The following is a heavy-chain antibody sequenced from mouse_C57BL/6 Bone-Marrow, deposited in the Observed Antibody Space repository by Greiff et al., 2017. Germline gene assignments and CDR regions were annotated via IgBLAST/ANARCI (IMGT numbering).Heavy chain of an antibody. Sequence: QVQLKQSGAELVKPGASVKLSCKASGYTFTSYWMHWVKQRPGQGLEWIGMIHPNSGSTNYNEKFKSKATLTVDKSSSTAYMQLSSLTSEDSAVYYCARDTMLHDYWGQGTTLTVSS. D-gene: IGHD5-1-1*01. CDR1: GYTFTSYW. CDR2: IHPNSGST. V-gene: IGHV1-64*01. J-gene: IGHJ2*01. CDR3: ARDTMLHDY.